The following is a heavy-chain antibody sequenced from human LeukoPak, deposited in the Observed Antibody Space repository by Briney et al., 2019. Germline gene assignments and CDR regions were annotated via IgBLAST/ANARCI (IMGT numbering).Heavy chain of an antibody. CDR2: INPNSGGT. CDR1: GYTFTTYY. Sequence: ASVKVSCKASGYTFTTYYMYWVRQAPGQGLEWMGWINPNSGGTNYAQKFQGRVTMTRDTSISTAYMELSRLRSDDTAVYYCARLSHIVVVTANDYYWGQGTLVTVSS. V-gene: IGHV1-2*02. CDR3: ARLSHIVVVTANDYY. D-gene: IGHD2-21*02. J-gene: IGHJ4*02.